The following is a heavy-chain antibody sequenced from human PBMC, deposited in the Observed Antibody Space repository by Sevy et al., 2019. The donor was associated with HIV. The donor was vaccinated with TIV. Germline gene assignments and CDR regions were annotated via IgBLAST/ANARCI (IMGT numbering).Heavy chain of an antibody. D-gene: IGHD5-18*01. CDR2: INHSGST. Sequence: SETLSLTCAVYGGSFSGYYWSWIRQPPGKGLEWIGEINHSGSTNYNPSLKSRVTISVDTSKNQFSLKLSSVTAADTAVYYCVSRGYSYGTFDYWGQGTLVTVSS. J-gene: IGHJ4*02. CDR1: GGSFSGYY. V-gene: IGHV4-34*01. CDR3: VSRGYSYGTFDY.